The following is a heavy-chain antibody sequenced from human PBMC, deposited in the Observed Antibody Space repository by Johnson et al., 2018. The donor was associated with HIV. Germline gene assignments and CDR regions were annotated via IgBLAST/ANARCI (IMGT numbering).Heavy chain of an antibody. CDR3: ARDGNCNYVLAFDI. CDR2: IKQDGSEK. Sequence: EVQLVESGGGLVQAGGSLRLSCAASGFTFSRYWMSWVRQAPGKGLEWVANIKQDGSEKYYADSVKGRFTISRDNSKNTLYLQMNSLRAEDTAVYYCARDGNCNYVLAFDIWGQGTMVTVSS. V-gene: IGHV3-7*01. J-gene: IGHJ3*02. CDR1: GFTFSRYW. D-gene: IGHD1-7*01.